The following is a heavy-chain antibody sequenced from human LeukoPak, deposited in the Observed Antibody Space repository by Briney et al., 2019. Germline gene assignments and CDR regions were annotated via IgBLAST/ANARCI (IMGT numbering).Heavy chain of an antibody. CDR1: GGTFSSYA. V-gene: IGHV1-69*04. J-gene: IGHJ5*02. D-gene: IGHD6-6*01. Sequence: GASVKVSCKASGGTFSSYAISWVRQAPGQGLEWMGRIIPILGIANYAQKFQGRVTITADKSTSTAYMALSSLRSEDPAVYYCARDPLYSGSDHGWFAPWGQGTLVTVSS. CDR2: IIPILGIA. CDR3: ARDPLYSGSDHGWFAP.